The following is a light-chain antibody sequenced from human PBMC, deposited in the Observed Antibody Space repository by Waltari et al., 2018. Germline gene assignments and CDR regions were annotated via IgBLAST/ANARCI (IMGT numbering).Light chain of an antibody. CDR1: QSVLYSSNSRNY. J-gene: IGKJ1*01. CDR2: WAA. Sequence: DIVMTQSPDSLAVYLGERATINCKSSQSVLYSSNSRNYLAWFQQKPGQPPKRVIYWAATRESGVPDRFSGSGSGTDFSLTISSLQAEDVAIYYCQQYYSAPRTFGQGTKVEIK. V-gene: IGKV4-1*01. CDR3: QQYYSAPRT.